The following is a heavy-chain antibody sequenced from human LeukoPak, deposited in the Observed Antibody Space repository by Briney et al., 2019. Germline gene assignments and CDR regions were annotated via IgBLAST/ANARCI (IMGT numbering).Heavy chain of an antibody. J-gene: IGHJ4*02. CDR2: ISGSGAST. CDR1: GFTFSTNA. Sequence: GGSLRLSCLTSGFTFSTNAMSWVRQAPGKGLEWISGISGSGASTYYADSVTGRFTISRDNSKNTLYLQMSSLRAEDTAMYYCAKDRGSSWFTPFDHWGQGTLVTVSS. V-gene: IGHV3-23*01. D-gene: IGHD6-13*01. CDR3: AKDRGSSWFTPFDH.